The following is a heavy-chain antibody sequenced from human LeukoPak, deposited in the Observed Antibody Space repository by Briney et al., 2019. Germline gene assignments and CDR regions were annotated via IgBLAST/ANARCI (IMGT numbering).Heavy chain of an antibody. V-gene: IGHV4-34*01. Sequence: SETLSLTCAVYGGSFSGYYWSWIRQPPGKGLEWIGEINHSGSTNYNPSLKSRVTISVDTSKNQSSLKLSSVTAADTAVYYCARGRAAMPWRGKDFDYWGQGTLVTVSS. CDR3: ARGRAAMPWRGKDFDY. D-gene: IGHD2-2*01. CDR2: INHSGST. CDR1: GGSFSGYY. J-gene: IGHJ4*02.